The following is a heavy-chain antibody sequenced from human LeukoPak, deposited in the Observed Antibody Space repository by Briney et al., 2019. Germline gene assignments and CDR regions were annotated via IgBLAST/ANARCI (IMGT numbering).Heavy chain of an antibody. V-gene: IGHV3-53*01. D-gene: IGHD6-13*01. CDR3: ARGGARQQLVENYFDH. CDR1: GFTVSSNY. Sequence: GGSLRLSCAASGFTVSSNYMNWVRQAPGKGLEWVSVLYRGGSTYYVDSVKGRFTISRDTSKNTVYLQMNSLRAEDTAVYYCARGGARQQLVENYFDHWGQGTLVTVSS. J-gene: IGHJ4*02. CDR2: LYRGGST.